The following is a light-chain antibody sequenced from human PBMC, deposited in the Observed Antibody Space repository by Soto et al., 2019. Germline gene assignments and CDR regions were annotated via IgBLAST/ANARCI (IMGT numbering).Light chain of an antibody. Sequence: DIVMTQSPDSLAVSLGERATINCKSSQSVLYSSNNKNYLAWYQQKPGQPPKLLIYWASTRESGVPDRFSGRGSGTDFTLTISSLQAEDGAVYYCKQYYSTPLTFGGGTKVEIK. CDR1: QSVLYSSNNKNY. CDR2: WAS. CDR3: KQYYSTPLT. J-gene: IGKJ4*01. V-gene: IGKV4-1*01.